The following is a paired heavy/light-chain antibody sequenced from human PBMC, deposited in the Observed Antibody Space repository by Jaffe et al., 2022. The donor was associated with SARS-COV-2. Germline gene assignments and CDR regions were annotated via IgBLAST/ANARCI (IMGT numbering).Heavy chain of an antibody. D-gene: IGHD5-12*01. V-gene: IGHV3-23*04. CDR3: AKTKPYTGYPFYFDF. Sequence: EVQLVESGGGLVQPGGSLRLSCAASGFNFISYAMTWVRQAPGKGLEWVSTVSGSGGDTYYADSVKGRFTISRDNSRNTLYLQMNSLRAEDTAVYYCAKTKPYTGYPFYFDFWGQGTLVTVSS. CDR1: GFNFISYA. J-gene: IGHJ4*02. CDR2: VSGSGGDT.
Light chain of an antibody. CDR3: QKYNSAPWT. V-gene: IGKV1-27*01. J-gene: IGKJ1*01. Sequence: DIQMTQSPSSLSASVGDRVTITCRASQGIKNYLAWYQQKPGKVPNLLIYAASTLQSGVPSRFSGSGSGTDFTLTISSLQPEDVGTYYCQKYNSAPWTFGQGTKVEIK. CDR1: QGIKNY. CDR2: AAS.